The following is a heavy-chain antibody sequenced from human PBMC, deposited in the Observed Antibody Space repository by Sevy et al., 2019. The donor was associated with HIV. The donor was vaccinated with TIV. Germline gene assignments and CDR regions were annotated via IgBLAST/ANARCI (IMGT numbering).Heavy chain of an antibody. J-gene: IGHJ4*02. V-gene: IGHV3-30-3*01. CDR3: ARDESVGATEGMFDY. CDR1: GFTFSSYA. D-gene: IGHD1-26*01. Sequence: GGSLRLSCAASGFTFSSYAMHWVRQAPGKGVEWVAVISYDGSNKYYADSGKGRFTISRDNSKNTLYLQMNSLRAEETAVYYCARDESVGATEGMFDYWGQGTLVTVSS. CDR2: ISYDGSNK.